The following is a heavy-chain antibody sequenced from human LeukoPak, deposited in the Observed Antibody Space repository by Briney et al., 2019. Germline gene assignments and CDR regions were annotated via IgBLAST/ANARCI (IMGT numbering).Heavy chain of an antibody. J-gene: IGHJ4*02. CDR3: TRDLYSSSWGY. CDR2: IRSKAYGGTT. V-gene: IGHV3-49*04. CDR1: GFTFGDYA. Sequence: GGSLRLSCTASGFTFGDYAMSWVRQAPGKGLEWVGFIRSKAYGGTTEYAASVKGRFTISRDDSKSIAYLQMNSLKTEDTAVYYCTRDLYSSSWGYWGQGTLVTVSS. D-gene: IGHD6-6*01.